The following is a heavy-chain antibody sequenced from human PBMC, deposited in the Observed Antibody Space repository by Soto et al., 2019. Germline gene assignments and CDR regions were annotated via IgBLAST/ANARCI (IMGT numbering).Heavy chain of an antibody. J-gene: IGHJ6*02. CDR2: IDWDDDK. D-gene: IGHD3-3*01. Sequence: ESGPTLVNPTQTLTLTCTFSGFSLSTSGMCVSWIRQPPGKALEWLALIDWDDDKYYSTSLKTRLTISKDTSKNQVVLTMTNMDPVDTATYYCARIAGDFWSGYGTLDGMDVWGQGTTVTVSS. V-gene: IGHV2-70*01. CDR1: GFSLSTSGMC. CDR3: ARIAGDFWSGYGTLDGMDV.